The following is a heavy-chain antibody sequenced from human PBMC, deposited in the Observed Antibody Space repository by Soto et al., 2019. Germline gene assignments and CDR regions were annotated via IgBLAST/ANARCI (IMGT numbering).Heavy chain of an antibody. J-gene: IGHJ4*02. CDR3: AIEGIAVAGNSDY. CDR1: GCTFSSYA. D-gene: IGHD6-19*01. CDR2: IIPSGGST. Sequence: ASVKVSCKASGCTFSSYAISWVRQAPGQGLEWMGIIIPSGGSTSYAQKFQGRVTMTRDTSTSTVYMELRSLRSDDTAVYYCAIEGIAVAGNSDYWGQGTLVTVSS. V-gene: IGHV1-46*01.